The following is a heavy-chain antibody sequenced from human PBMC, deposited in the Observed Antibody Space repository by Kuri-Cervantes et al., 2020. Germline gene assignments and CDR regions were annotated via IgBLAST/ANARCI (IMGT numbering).Heavy chain of an antibody. Sequence: ASVKVSCKASGYTFTSYGISWVRQAPGQGLEWMGWISAYNGNTNYAQKLQGRVTMTTDTSTSTAYMELRSLRSDDTAVYYCARFVRSGYYRHYYGMDVWGQGTTVTVSS. CDR3: ARFVRSGYYRHYYGMDV. CDR2: ISAYNGNT. V-gene: IGHV1-18*01. D-gene: IGHD3-22*01. J-gene: IGHJ6*02. CDR1: GYTFTSYG.